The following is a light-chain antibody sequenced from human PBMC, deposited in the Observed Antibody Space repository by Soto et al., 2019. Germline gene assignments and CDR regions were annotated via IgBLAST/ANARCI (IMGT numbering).Light chain of an antibody. Sequence: EIVLTQSPATLSLSPGEGATLSCRASQSVSSYLAWYQQKPGQAPRLLIYDASNRATGIQARFSGSGFGTDFTLTISSLEPEDFAVYYCQHRSNWPLTFGGGTKVEIK. CDR3: QHRSNWPLT. V-gene: IGKV3-11*01. CDR2: DAS. CDR1: QSVSSY. J-gene: IGKJ4*01.